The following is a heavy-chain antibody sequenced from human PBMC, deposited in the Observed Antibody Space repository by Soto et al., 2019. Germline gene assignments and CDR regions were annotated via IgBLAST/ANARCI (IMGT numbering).Heavy chain of an antibody. V-gene: IGHV3-9*02. Sequence: EVQLVESGGGLVQPGRSLRLSCVASGFIADDYAMHWVLQAPGKGLEWVSGISSNSATINYADSVKGRFTISRDNAKNALFLQMNSLRPEDTGVYYCVKDMKWGGMTAIHYFDSWGQGTLVTVSS. CDR1: GFIADDYA. CDR3: VKDMKWGGMTAIHYFDS. CDR2: ISSNSATI. D-gene: IGHD2-21*02. J-gene: IGHJ4*02.